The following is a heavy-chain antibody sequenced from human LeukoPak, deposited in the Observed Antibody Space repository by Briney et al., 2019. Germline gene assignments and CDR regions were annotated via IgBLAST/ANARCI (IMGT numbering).Heavy chain of an antibody. J-gene: IGHJ4*02. D-gene: IGHD6-6*01. V-gene: IGHV3-49*03. CDR2: IRSKAYGGTT. Sequence: GGSLRLSCTASGFTFGDYAMSWFRQAPGKGLEWVGFIRSKAYGGTTEYAASVKGRFTISRDDSKSIAYLQMNSLKTEDTAVYFRTRGGVYSSSGYWGQGNLVTVSS. CDR1: GFTFGDYA. CDR3: TRGGVYSSSGY.